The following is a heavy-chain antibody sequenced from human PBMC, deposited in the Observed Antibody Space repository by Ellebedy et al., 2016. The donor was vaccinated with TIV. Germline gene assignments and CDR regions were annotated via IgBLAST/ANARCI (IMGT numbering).Heavy chain of an antibody. CDR3: AKVQYGVAAV. CDR2: ISWDGGST. J-gene: IGHJ4*02. Sequence: GGSLRLXXAASGFTFDDYAMHWVRQAPGKGLEWVSLISWDGGSTYYADSVKGRFTISRDNSKNSLYLQMNSLRAEDTALYYCAKVQYGVAAVWGQGTLVTVSS. D-gene: IGHD6-13*01. V-gene: IGHV3-43D*03. CDR1: GFTFDDYA.